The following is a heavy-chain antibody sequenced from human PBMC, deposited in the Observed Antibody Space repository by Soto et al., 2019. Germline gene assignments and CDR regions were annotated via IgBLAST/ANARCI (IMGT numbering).Heavy chain of an antibody. J-gene: IGHJ5*02. CDR2: IYYTGRP. Sequence: SETLSLTCSVSGDSIDNGAYYWTWIRRHPVKGLEWLGYIYYTGRPAYSPSLKSRLTISLDTSKNQFSLSLSSVTAADTAVYYCARCSASWHWLDPWGQGSLVTVSS. CDR3: ARCSASWHWLDP. V-gene: IGHV4-31*03. CDR1: GDSIDNGAYY. D-gene: IGHD3-10*02.